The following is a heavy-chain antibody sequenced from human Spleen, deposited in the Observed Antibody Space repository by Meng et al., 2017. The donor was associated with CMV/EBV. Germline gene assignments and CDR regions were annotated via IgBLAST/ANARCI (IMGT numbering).Heavy chain of an antibody. V-gene: IGHV1-69*05. J-gene: IGHJ5*02. Sequence: SYAISWVRQAPGQGLEWMGGIIPIFGTANYAQKFQGRVTITTDESTSTAYMELSSLRSEDTAVYYCARVDCSSTSCYIAGRNWFDPWGQGTLVTVSS. CDR3: ARVDCSSTSCYIAGRNWFDP. CDR2: IIPIFGTA. CDR1: SYA. D-gene: IGHD2-2*02.